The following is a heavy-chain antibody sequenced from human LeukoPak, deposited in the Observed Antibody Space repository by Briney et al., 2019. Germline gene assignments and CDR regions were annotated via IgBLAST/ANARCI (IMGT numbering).Heavy chain of an antibody. CDR2: INHSGST. CDR3: ARVSYYDSSGNRGAFDY. CDR1: GGSFSGYY. V-gene: IGHV4-34*01. Sequence: SETLSLTCAVYGGSFSGYYWSWIRQPPGKGLGWIGEINHSGSTNYNPSLKSRVTISVDKSKNQFSLKLSSVTAADTAVYYCARVSYYDSSGNRGAFDYWGQGTLVTVSS. D-gene: IGHD3-22*01. J-gene: IGHJ4*02.